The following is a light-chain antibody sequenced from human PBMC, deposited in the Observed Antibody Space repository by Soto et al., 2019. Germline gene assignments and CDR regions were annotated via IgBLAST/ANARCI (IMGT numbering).Light chain of an antibody. CDR1: QSISVS. Sequence: IQMTQSPSTLSAYVGDTVTITCRASQSISVSLAWYQQKPGKAPNLLIYDASSLESGVPSRFSGSGSGTDFTFTISSLQPEDIATYYCQQYDNLPITFGQGTRLEIK. V-gene: IGKV1-5*01. CDR2: DAS. CDR3: QQYDNLPIT. J-gene: IGKJ5*01.